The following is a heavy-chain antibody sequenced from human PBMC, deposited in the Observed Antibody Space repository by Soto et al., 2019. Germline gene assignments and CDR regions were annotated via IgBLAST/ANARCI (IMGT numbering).Heavy chain of an antibody. Sequence: QVQLVQSGAELKKTGSSVKVSCRASGDTFSSYAVNWVRQAPGRGLEWMGRIITVLGTTDYAQNFKGRLTITAEKSTKTVYMELSSLRSEETAVYYCARRRYCGYDCYHKHYYGMDVWGQGTTVTVAS. D-gene: IGHD2-21*01. V-gene: IGHV1-69*08. J-gene: IGHJ6*02. CDR3: ARRRYCGYDCYHKHYYGMDV. CDR1: GDTFSSYA. CDR2: IITVLGTT.